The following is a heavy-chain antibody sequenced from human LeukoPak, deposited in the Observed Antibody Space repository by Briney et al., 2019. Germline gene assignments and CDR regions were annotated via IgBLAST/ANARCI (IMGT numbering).Heavy chain of an antibody. CDR2: INPSSGGT. V-gene: IGHV1-2*02. Sequence: ASVKVSCKASGYTFTGYHIHWVRQAPGQGLEWMGWINPSSGGTNFGPKFHGRVSMTRDTSINTVYMELSSLRSDDTAVYYCAIGKGGHIVVVPAAEGAFDIWGQGTMVTVSS. D-gene: IGHD2-2*01. CDR1: GYTFTGYH. CDR3: AIGKGGHIVVVPAAEGAFDI. J-gene: IGHJ3*02.